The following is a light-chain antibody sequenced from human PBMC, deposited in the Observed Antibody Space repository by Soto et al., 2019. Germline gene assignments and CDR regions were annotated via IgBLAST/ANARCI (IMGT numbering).Light chain of an antibody. CDR2: AAS. V-gene: IGKV1-27*01. CDR1: LPISNY. J-gene: IGKJ4*01. CDR3: QNDYSSPLA. Sequence: DIQRTQSQSSLSASVGARVTITCRASLPISNYLAWDQQKPGKTPNLLIYAASTLKIGVPSRFSGSGSGTDFTLTSSSMQPGDVGGDYCQNDYSSPLAVGGGTKVEIK.